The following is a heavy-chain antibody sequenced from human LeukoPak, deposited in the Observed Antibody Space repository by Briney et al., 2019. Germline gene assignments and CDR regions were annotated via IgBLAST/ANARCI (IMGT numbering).Heavy chain of an antibody. D-gene: IGHD3-10*01. Sequence: ASVKVSCKASGYTLTGYYMHWVRQAPGQGLEWMGWIKPNSGGTKYAQKFKGRVTMTRDTSISTVYMELSRLRSDDSAVYHCARGPDFSMARGLTGFYYYMDVWGKGTTVTVSS. J-gene: IGHJ6*03. CDR1: GYTLTGYY. V-gene: IGHV1-2*02. CDR3: ARGPDFSMARGLTGFYYYMDV. CDR2: IKPNSGGT.